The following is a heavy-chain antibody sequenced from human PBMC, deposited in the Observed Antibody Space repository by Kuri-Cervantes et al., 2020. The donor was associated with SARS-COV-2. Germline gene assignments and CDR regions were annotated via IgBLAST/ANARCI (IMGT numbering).Heavy chain of an antibody. J-gene: IGHJ4*02. CDR3: AKVGAEYCSGGSCDSVVVD. CDR1: GFTFSSYG. D-gene: IGHD2-15*01. Sequence: GEFLKISCSASGFTFSSYGMHWVRQAPGKGLGGVAFRRYDGSNNYYADSVKRRFTISRDNSKNTLYLQMNSLRAEDTAVYYCAKVGAEYCSGGSCDSVVVDWGQGTLVTVSS. V-gene: IGHV3-30*02. CDR2: RRYDGSNN.